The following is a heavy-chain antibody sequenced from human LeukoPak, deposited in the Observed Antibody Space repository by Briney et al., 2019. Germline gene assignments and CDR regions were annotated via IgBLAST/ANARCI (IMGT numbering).Heavy chain of an antibody. CDR2: ISGSGGST. CDR1: GFTFSSYA. Sequence: PGGSLRLSCAASGFTFSSYAMSWVRQAPGKGLEWVSAISGSGGSTFYAESVKGRFTISRDNSKNTLNLQMNSLRAEDTAVYYCAKSLVTMFSGFDTWGQGTLVTVSP. V-gene: IGHV3-23*01. J-gene: IGHJ4*02. CDR3: AKSLVTMFSGFDT. D-gene: IGHD3-3*01.